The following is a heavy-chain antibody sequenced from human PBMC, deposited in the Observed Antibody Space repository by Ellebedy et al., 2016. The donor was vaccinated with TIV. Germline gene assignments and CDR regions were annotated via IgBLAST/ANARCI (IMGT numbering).Heavy chain of an antibody. D-gene: IGHD3-10*01. Sequence: GGSLRLXCTASGFTFSSYAMSWVRQAPGKGLEWVSSISGSGGSTYYTDSVKGRFTISRDNSKNTLSLQMNSLRAEDTAIYYCAKGGRYYYGSGPYSMDVWGQGTTVTVSS. J-gene: IGHJ6*02. CDR2: ISGSGGST. CDR1: GFTFSSYA. CDR3: AKGGRYYYGSGPYSMDV. V-gene: IGHV3-23*01.